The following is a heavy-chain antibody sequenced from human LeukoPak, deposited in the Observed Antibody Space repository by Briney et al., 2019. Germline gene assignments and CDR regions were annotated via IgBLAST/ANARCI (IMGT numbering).Heavy chain of an antibody. CDR2: IYTSGST. V-gene: IGHV4-4*07. Sequence: PSETLSLTCTVSGGSISSYYWSWIRQPAGKGLEWIGRIYTSGSTNYNPSLKSRVTMSADTSKNQFSLKLSSVTAADTAVYYCARDTDCSSTSCFPYYYYYMDVWGKGTTVTVSS. CDR3: ARDTDCSSTSCFPYYYYYMDV. D-gene: IGHD2-2*01. J-gene: IGHJ6*03. CDR1: GGSISSYY.